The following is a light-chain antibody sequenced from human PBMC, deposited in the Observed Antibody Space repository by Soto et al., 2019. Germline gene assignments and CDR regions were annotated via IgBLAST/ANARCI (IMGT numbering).Light chain of an antibody. CDR2: GAS. J-gene: IGKJ1*01. CDR1: QSVSSN. Sequence: EIMMTQSPVTLSVSPGERATLSCRASQSVSSNLAWYQQKPGQAPRLLIYGASTRATGIPARFSGSGSGTEFTLTISSLQSEDFAVYYCQQYNTWPTFGQGTK. CDR3: QQYNTWPT. V-gene: IGKV3-15*01.